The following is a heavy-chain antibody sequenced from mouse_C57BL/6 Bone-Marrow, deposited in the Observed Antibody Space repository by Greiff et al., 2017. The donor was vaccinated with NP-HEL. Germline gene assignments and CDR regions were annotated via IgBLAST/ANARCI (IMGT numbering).Heavy chain of an antibody. V-gene: IGHV14-4*01. J-gene: IGHJ2*01. CDR3: TICRWLLL. CDR2: IDPANGDT. D-gene: IGHD2-3*01. Sequence: EVQLQQSGAELVRPGASVKLSCTASGFNIKDDYMHWVKQRPEQGLEWIGWIDPANGDTEYASKFQGKATITADTSSNTAYLQLSSLTSEDTAVYYCTICRWLLLWGQGTTLTVSS. CDR1: GFNIKDDY.